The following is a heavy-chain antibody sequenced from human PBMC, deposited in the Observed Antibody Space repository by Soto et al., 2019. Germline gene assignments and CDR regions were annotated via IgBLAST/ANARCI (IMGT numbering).Heavy chain of an antibody. CDR1: GFAFSDYA. V-gene: IGHV3-23*01. CDR2: ISDGDGAT. Sequence: EVHLLESGGGLVQPGGSLRLSCAASGFAFSDYAMTWVRQAPGKGLEWVSDISDGDGATHYADSVKGRFTISRDDSKNTLYLQMDSLRAXXXAVYYCAKGRTFFDFWGQGTLVTVSS. CDR3: AKGRTFFDF. J-gene: IGHJ4*02. D-gene: IGHD3-16*01.